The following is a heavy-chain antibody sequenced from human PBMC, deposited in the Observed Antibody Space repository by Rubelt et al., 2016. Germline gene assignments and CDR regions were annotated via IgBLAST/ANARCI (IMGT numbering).Heavy chain of an antibody. Sequence: ASGFTFSSYAMSWVRQAPGKGLEWVSAISGSGGSTYYADSVKGRFTISRDNSKNTLDLQMNSLRAEDTAVYSCAKDPRDGDLGYFYYWGQGTLVTVSS. CDR3: AKDPRDGDLGYFYY. D-gene: IGHD4-17*01. CDR2: ISGSGGST. CDR1: GFTFSSYA. J-gene: IGHJ4*02. V-gene: IGHV3-23*01.